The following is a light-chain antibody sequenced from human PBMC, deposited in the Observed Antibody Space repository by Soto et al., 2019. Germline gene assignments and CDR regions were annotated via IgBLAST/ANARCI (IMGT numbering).Light chain of an antibody. J-gene: IGKJ3*01. CDR1: QGISSY. CDR2: AAS. CDR3: QQYYSYPPFT. Sequence: AIRMTQSPSSLSASTGDRVTITCRASQGISSYLAWYQQKPGKAPKLLIYAASTLQSGVPSRFSGSGSGTDFTLTISCLQSEDVATYYYQQYYSYPPFTFGPGTKVDIK. V-gene: IGKV1-8*01.